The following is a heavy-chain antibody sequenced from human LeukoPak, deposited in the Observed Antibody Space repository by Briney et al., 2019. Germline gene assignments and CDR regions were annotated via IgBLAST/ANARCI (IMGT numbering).Heavy chain of an antibody. J-gene: IGHJ4*02. D-gene: IGHD3-9*01. CDR1: GGTFSSYA. Sequence: GASVKVSCKASGGTFSSYAISWVRQAPGQGLEWMGGIIPIFGTANYAQKFQGRVTITADESTSTAYMELSSLRSEDTAVYYCARGKQNPHEYYDILTGYDYFDYWGQGTLVTVSS. CDR3: ARGKQNPHEYYDILTGYDYFDY. V-gene: IGHV1-69*13. CDR2: IIPIFGTA.